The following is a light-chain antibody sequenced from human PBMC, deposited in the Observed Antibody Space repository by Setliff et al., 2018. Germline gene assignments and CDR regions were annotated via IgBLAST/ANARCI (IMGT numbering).Light chain of an antibody. J-gene: IGLJ1*01. V-gene: IGLV2-8*01. Sequence: QSVLTQPPSASGSPGQSVTISCTGTSSDVGGYNYVSWYQQHPGKAPKLMIYEVSKRPSGVPDRFSGSKSGNTASLTVSGPQAEDEADYYCSSYAGSTGNVFGTGTKVTVL. CDR3: SSYAGSTGNV. CDR1: SSDVGGYNY. CDR2: EVS.